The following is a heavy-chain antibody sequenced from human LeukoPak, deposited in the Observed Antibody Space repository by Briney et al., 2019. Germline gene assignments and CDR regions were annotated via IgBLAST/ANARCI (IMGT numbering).Heavy chain of an antibody. CDR3: TTVPHGYCSSASCPVWGH. CDR1: GFTFSNAW. CDR2: IKTKSDGGTT. J-gene: IGHJ4*02. V-gene: IGHV3-15*01. D-gene: IGHD2-2*01. Sequence: KTGGSLRLSCAASGFTFSNAWMSWVRQAPGKGLEWVGRIKTKSDGGTTQFAAPVKGRFNIARDDSKDTLYLQMNSLKVEDTGVYYCTTVPHGYCSSASCPVWGHWGQGILVTVSS.